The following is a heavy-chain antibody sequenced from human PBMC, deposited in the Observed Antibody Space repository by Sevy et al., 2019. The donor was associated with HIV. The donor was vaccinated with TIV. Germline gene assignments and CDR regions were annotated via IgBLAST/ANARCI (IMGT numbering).Heavy chain of an antibody. D-gene: IGHD3-3*01. CDR2: INAYNGNT. J-gene: IGHJ4*02. V-gene: IGHV1-18*01. CDR1: GYTFTSFG. CDR3: AREPPDGFDFWSGYGGDTTLFTSTSDY. Sequence: VSVKVSCKASGYTFTSFGISWVRQAPGQGLEWMGWINAYNGNTNYAQKLQGRVTMTTDTSTRTAYMELRSLGSDDTAVYYCAREPPDGFDFWSGYGGDTTLFTSTSDYWGQGTLVTVS.